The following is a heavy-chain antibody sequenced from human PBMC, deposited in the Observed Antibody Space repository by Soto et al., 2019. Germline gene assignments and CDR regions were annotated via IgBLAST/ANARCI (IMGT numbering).Heavy chain of an antibody. J-gene: IGHJ4*02. CDR2: ISYSGST. D-gene: IGHD6-19*01. CDR3: ARAHYGQWLDF. CDR1: GGSINSGRYY. V-gene: IGHV4-31*03. Sequence: QVQLQESGPGLVKPSQTLSLTCIVSGGSINSGRYYWTWIRQHPGKGLEWIGYISYSGSTYYNPSLRSRSSMSSDTSKNQFSLKMSSVTAADTAVYYCARAHYGQWLDFWGQGTLVTVAS.